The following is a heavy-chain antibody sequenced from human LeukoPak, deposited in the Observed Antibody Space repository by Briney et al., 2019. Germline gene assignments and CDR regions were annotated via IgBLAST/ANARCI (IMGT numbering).Heavy chain of an antibody. J-gene: IGHJ4*02. D-gene: IGHD5-18*01. CDR3: ATAGDTGSFDY. Sequence: ASVTVSCKTSGYTFTNYYMHWVRQAPGQGLEWMGWINPNSGGTNYAQKFQGRVTMTRDTSISTAYMELSSLRSDDTAVYYCATAGDTGSFDYWGQGTLVTVSS. V-gene: IGHV1-2*02. CDR2: INPNSGGT. CDR1: GYTFTNYY.